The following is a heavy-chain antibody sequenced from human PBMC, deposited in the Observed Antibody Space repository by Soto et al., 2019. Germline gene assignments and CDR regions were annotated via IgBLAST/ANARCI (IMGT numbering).Heavy chain of an antibody. J-gene: IGHJ6*02. CDR3: ATMKGGSQYYYYGMDV. CDR2: IIPMFGTA. CDR1: GGTFSSYA. D-gene: IGHD3-10*01. Sequence: QVQLVQSGAEVKKPGSSVKVSCKASGGTFSSYAISWVRQAPGQGLEWMGGIIPMFGTADYAQKFQGRVTITADESTSXAYMELSSLRSDGTAVYYCATMKGGSQYYYYGMDVWGQGTTVTVSS. V-gene: IGHV1-69*12.